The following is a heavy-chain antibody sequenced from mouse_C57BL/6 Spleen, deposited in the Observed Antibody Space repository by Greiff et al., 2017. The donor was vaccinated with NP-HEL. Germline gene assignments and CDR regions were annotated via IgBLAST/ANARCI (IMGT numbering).Heavy chain of an antibody. CDR3: ARGDYYGSRYGSY. CDR2: IDPSDSYT. D-gene: IGHD1-1*01. Sequence: QVHVKQPGAELVRPGTSVKLSCKASGYTFTSYWMHWVKQRPGQGLEWIGVIDPSDSYTNYNQKFKGKATLTVDTSSSTAYMQLSSLTSEDSAVYYCARGDYYGSRYGSYWGQGTTLTVSS. V-gene: IGHV1-59*01. J-gene: IGHJ2*01. CDR1: GYTFTSYW.